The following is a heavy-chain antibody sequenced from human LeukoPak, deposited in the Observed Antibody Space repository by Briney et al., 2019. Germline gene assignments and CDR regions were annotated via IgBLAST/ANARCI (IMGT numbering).Heavy chain of an antibody. D-gene: IGHD6-19*01. J-gene: IGHJ1*01. CDR3: ARRDSSGWYEYFQH. CDR1: GGSISSYY. Sequence: GSLRLSCTVSGGSISSYYWSWIRQPPGKGLEWIGYIYYSGSTNYNPSLKSRVTISVDTSKNQFSLKLSSVTAADTAVYYCARRDSSGWYEYFQHWGQGTLVTVSS. V-gene: IGHV4-59*08. CDR2: IYYSGST.